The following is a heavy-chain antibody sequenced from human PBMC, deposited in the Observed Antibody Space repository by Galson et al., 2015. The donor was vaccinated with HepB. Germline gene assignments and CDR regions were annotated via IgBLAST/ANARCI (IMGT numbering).Heavy chain of an antibody. V-gene: IGHV3-21*01. J-gene: IGHJ5*02. CDR3: ARDLTGSARGWFDP. CDR1: GFTFSSYS. Sequence: SLRLSCAASGFTFSSYSMNWVRQAPGKGLEWVSSISSSSSYIYYADSVKGRFTISRDNAKNSLYLQMNSLRAEDTAVYYCARDLTGSARGWFDPWGQGTLVTVSS. CDR2: ISSSSSYI. D-gene: IGHD3-10*01.